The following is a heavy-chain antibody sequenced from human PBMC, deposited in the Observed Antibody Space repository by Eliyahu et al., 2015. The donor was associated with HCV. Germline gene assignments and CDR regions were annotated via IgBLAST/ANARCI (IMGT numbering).Heavy chain of an antibody. CDR3: AKNIGAPGTSGMDV. CDR1: GFTFNSYA. J-gene: IGHJ6*01. D-gene: IGHD6-13*01. V-gene: IGHV3-23*01. Sequence: EVQLLESGGGLVQPGGSLRLSCAASGFTFNSYAMSWVRQAPGKGLEWVSALSGSGGSTYYSDSVKGRFTIFRDNSKNTLYLQIDSLRAEDTAVYYCAKNIGAPGTSGMDVWGQGTTVTVSS. CDR2: LSGSGGST.